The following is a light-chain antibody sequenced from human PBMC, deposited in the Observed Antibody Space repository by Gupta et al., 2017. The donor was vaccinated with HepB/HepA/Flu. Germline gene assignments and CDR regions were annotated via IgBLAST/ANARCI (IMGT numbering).Light chain of an antibody. CDR2: SAS. Sequence: IVLTQSPGTLSLSPGERATLSCRASQSVSTAYLAWYQQKPGQAPRLLIHSASSRATGVPNRFSGSGSGTDFTLTINRLEPEDFAVYYCQQDDGSSLTFGQGTKLDIK. V-gene: IGKV3-20*01. J-gene: IGKJ2*01. CDR1: QSVSTAY. CDR3: QQDDGSSLT.